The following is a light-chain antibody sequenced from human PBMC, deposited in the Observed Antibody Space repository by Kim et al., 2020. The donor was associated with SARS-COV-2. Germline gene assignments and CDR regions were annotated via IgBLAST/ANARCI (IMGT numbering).Light chain of an antibody. CDR2: QDS. CDR3: QVWDSSTAV. J-gene: IGLJ3*02. Sequence: SSELTQPPSVSVSPGQTASITCSGDKLGDKYACWYQQKPGQSPVLVIYQDSKRPSGIPERFSGSNSGNTATLTISGTQAMDEADYYCQVWDSSTAVFGGGTQLTVL. CDR1: KLGDKY. V-gene: IGLV3-1*01.